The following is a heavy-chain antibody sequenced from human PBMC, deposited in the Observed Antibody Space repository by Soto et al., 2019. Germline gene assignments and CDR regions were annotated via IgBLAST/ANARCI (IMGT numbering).Heavy chain of an antibody. J-gene: IGHJ4*02. CDR3: AKEGTSGLYYFDY. CDR2: ISGSGGSP. D-gene: IGHD6-19*01. CDR1: GFTFSNYA. V-gene: IGHV3-23*01. Sequence: EVQLLEYGGGLVQPGGSLRLSCAASGFTFSNYAMNWVRQAPGKGLEWVSTISGSGGSPYYADSVKGRFTISRDNSKNTLYLQTNSLRAGDSAISYCAKEGTSGLYYFDYWGQYTLVTVSS.